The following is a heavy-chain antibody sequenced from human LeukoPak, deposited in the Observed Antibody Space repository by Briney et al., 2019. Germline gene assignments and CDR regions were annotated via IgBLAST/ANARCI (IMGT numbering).Heavy chain of an antibody. CDR3: ATLGTMVRRYFDH. J-gene: IGHJ4*02. CDR2: FDPEDGET. D-gene: IGHD3-10*01. Sequence: EASVKVSCKVSGYTLTELSMHWVRQAPGKGLEWMGGFDPEDGETIYAQKFQGRVTMTEDTSTDTAYMELSSLRSEDTAVYYCATLGTMVRRYFDHWGQGTLVTVSS. V-gene: IGHV1-24*01. CDR1: GYTLTELS.